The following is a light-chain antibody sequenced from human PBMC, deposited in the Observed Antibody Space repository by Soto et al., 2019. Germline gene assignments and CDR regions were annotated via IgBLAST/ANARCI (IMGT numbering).Light chain of an antibody. V-gene: IGKV1-12*01. Sequence: DIQMTQSPSSVSASVGDRVTITCRASQAIDSWLAWYQQKPGEAPKLLIFTGSLLHSGVPPRFSGSGSGTDFTLTISSLQPEDFATYFCQQNYLSPWTFGPGTRVEIK. CDR3: QQNYLSPWT. CDR1: QAIDSW. CDR2: TGS. J-gene: IGKJ1*01.